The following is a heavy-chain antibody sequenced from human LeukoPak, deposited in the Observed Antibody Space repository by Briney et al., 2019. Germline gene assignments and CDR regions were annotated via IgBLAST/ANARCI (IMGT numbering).Heavy chain of an antibody. CDR2: INHSGST. Sequence: SETLPLTCAVYGGSFSGYYWSWIRQPPGKGLEWIGEINHSGSTNYNPSLKSRVTISVDTSKNQFSLKLSSVTAADTAVYYCAFRIAVAGYAFDIWGQGTMVTVSS. CDR3: AFRIAVAGYAFDI. CDR1: GGSFSGYY. J-gene: IGHJ3*02. D-gene: IGHD6-19*01. V-gene: IGHV4-34*01.